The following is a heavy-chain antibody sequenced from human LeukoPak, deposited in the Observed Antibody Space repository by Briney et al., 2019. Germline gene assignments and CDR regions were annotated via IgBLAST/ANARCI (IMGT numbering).Heavy chain of an antibody. CDR3: ASPFIAATGKDY. V-gene: IGHV4-39*07. J-gene: IGHJ4*02. D-gene: IGHD6-13*01. CDR1: GGSISSSSYY. CDR2: IYYSGST. Sequence: SETLSLTCTVSGGSISSSSYYWGWIRQPPGKGLEWIGSIYYSGSTYYNPSLKSRVTISVDTSKNQFSLKLSSVTAADTAVYYCASPFIAATGKDYWGQGTLVTVSS.